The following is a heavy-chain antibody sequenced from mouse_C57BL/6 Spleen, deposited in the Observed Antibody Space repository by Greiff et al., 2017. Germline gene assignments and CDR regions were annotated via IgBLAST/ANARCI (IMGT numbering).Heavy chain of an antibody. Sequence: EVHLVESGGGIVKPGGSLKLSCAASGFTFSDYGMHWVRQAPEQGLEWVAYISSGSSTIYYADTVKGRFTISRDKSKNTLFLQMTSLRSEDTAMYDCARENYYAMYYGGQGTSVTVSS. CDR3: ARENYYAMYY. CDR2: ISSGSSTI. V-gene: IGHV5-17*01. J-gene: IGHJ4*01. CDR1: GFTFSDYG.